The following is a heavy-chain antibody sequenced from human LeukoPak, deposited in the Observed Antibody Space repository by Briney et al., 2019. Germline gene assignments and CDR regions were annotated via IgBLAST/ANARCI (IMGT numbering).Heavy chain of an antibody. CDR3: ARVREEWALHDAFDI. CDR2: INAGNGNT. Sequence: ASVKVSCKASGYTFTSYGISWVRQAPGQGLEWMGWINAGNGNTKYSQKFQGRVTITRDTSAGTAYMELSSLRSEDTAVYYCARVREEWALHDAFDIWGQGTMVTVSS. J-gene: IGHJ3*02. V-gene: IGHV1-3*01. CDR1: GYTFTSYG. D-gene: IGHD3-3*01.